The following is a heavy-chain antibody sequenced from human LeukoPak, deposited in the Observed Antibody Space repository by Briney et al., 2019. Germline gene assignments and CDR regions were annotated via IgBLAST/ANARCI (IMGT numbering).Heavy chain of an antibody. CDR1: GFTFSSYA. Sequence: GGSLRLSCAASGFTFSSYAMSWVRQAPGKGLEWVSAISGSGGSTYYADPVKGRFTISRDNSKNTLYLQMNSLRAEDTAVYYCAKDQPLTIFGVVITYYMDVWGKGTTVTVSS. CDR2: ISGSGGST. D-gene: IGHD3-3*01. CDR3: AKDQPLTIFGVVITYYMDV. J-gene: IGHJ6*03. V-gene: IGHV3-23*01.